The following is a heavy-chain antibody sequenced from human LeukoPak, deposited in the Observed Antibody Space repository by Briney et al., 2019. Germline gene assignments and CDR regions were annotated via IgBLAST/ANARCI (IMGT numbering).Heavy chain of an antibody. Sequence: SETLSLTCAVYGGSFSGYYWSWLRQPPGKGLEWIGEINHSGSTNYNPSLKSRVTISVDTSKNQFSLKLSSVTAADTAVYYCAREDYYDSSGYYQYWGQGTLVTVSS. CDR3: AREDYYDSSGYYQY. CDR2: INHSGST. V-gene: IGHV4-34*01. D-gene: IGHD3-22*01. J-gene: IGHJ4*02. CDR1: GGSFSGYY.